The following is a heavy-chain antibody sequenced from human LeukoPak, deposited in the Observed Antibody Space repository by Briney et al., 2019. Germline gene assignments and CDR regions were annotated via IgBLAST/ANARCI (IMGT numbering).Heavy chain of an antibody. J-gene: IGHJ5*02. Sequence: PSETLSLTCTVSGGSISSYYWSWIRQPPGKGLEWIGYIYYSGSTNYNPSLKSRVTISVDTSKNQFSLKLSSVTAADTAVYYCARVFQVVAAIGFDPWGQGTLVTVSS. CDR1: GGSISSYY. CDR3: ARVFQVVAAIGFDP. CDR2: IYYSGST. V-gene: IGHV4-59*01. D-gene: IGHD2-15*01.